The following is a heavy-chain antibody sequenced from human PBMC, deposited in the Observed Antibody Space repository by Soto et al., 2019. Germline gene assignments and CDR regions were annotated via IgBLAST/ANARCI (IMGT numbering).Heavy chain of an antibody. J-gene: IGHJ3*02. Sequence: GASVKVSCKVDGYGLTELSMHWVRQAPGKGLEWMGGFDPEDGETIYAQKFQGRVTMTEDTSTDTAYMELSSLRSEDTAVYYCATRIAVAGVNAFDIWGQGTMVTVSS. CDR2: FDPEDGET. D-gene: IGHD6-19*01. CDR3: ATRIAVAGVNAFDI. V-gene: IGHV1-24*01. CDR1: GYGLTELS.